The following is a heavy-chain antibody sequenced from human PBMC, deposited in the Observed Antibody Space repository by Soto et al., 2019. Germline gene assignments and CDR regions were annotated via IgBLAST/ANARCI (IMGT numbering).Heavy chain of an antibody. CDR3: AKETVLPALEAN. CDR2: ISGSGGSS. CDR1: GFTFSSYA. J-gene: IGHJ4*02. D-gene: IGHD1-1*01. V-gene: IGHV3-23*01. Sequence: PGESLKISCAASGFTFSSYAMSWVRQAPGKGLEWVSAISGSGGSSYFADSVKGRFTISRDNSKSTLYLQMNSLTAEDTAVYYCAKETVLPALEANWGQGTLVTVSS.